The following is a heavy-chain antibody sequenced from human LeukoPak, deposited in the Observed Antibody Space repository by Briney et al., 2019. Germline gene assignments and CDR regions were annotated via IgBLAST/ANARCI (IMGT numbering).Heavy chain of an antibody. J-gene: IGHJ6*02. CDR1: GGSFSGYY. CDR2: INHSGST. D-gene: IGHD5-12*01. Sequence: TSETLSLTCAVYGGSFSGYYWSWIRQPPGKGLEWIGEINHSGSTNYNPSLKSRVTISVDTSKNQFSLKLSSVTAADTAVYYCARDIAPGAAGYYYGMDVWGQGTTVTVSS. CDR3: ARDIAPGAAGYYYGMDV. V-gene: IGHV4-34*01.